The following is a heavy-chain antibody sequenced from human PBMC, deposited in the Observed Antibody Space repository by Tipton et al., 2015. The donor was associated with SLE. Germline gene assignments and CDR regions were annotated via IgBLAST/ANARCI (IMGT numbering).Heavy chain of an antibody. J-gene: IGHJ4*02. CDR2: VHYDGIRK. CDR1: GFTSSGSG. CDR3: AEPVRSLEWGALFDY. Sequence: SLRLSCAASGFTSSGSGMHWVRQAPGKGLEWVSHVHYDGIRKYYAHSVKGRVTISRDNSKNTLYLQMDSLRPEDTAIYYCAEPVRSLEWGALFDYWGPGSLVTVSS. V-gene: IGHV3-30*04. D-gene: IGHD3-3*01.